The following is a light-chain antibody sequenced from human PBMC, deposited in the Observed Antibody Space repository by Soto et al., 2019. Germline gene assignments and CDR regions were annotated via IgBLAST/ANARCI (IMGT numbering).Light chain of an antibody. CDR1: SSDIGGYDY. Sequence: QPVLTQPPSVSGAPGQRVTISCTGTSSDIGGYDYVSWYQQHPGKAPKLMIYEVSNRPSGVSNLFSGSKSGNTASLTISGLQAEDEADYYCTSYTSSSTNYVFGTGTKLTVL. V-gene: IGLV2-14*01. CDR2: EVS. CDR3: TSYTSSSTNYV. J-gene: IGLJ1*01.